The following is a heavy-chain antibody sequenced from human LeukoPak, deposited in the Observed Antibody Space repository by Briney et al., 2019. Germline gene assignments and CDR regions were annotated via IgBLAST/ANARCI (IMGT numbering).Heavy chain of an antibody. Sequence: VASVKVSCKASGGTLSSYAISWVRQAPGQGLERMGRIIPILGIANYAQKFQGRVTITADKSTSTAYMELSSLRSEDTAVYYCARDTMVRGVISYWGQGTLVTISS. J-gene: IGHJ4*02. D-gene: IGHD3-10*01. CDR3: ARDTMVRGVISY. V-gene: IGHV1-69*04. CDR2: IIPILGIA. CDR1: GGTLSSYA.